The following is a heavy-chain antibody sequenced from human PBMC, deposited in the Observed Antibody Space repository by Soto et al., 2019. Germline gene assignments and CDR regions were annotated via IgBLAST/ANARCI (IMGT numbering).Heavy chain of an antibody. CDR1: GGSISSSSYY. CDR3: GKSPVGVGGSSSSGDAFDI. D-gene: IGHD6-6*01. V-gene: IGHV4-39*07. CDR2: IYYSGST. Sequence: SETLSLTCTVSGGSISSSSYYWGWIRQPPGKGLEWIGSIYYSGSTYYNPSLKSRVTISVDTSKNQFSLKLSSVTAADTAVYYCGKSPVGVGGSSSSGDAFDIWGQGTMVTVSS. J-gene: IGHJ3*02.